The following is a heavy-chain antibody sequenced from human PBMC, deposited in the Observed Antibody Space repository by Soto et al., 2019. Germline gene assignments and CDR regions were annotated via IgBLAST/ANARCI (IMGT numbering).Heavy chain of an antibody. J-gene: IGHJ4*02. V-gene: IGHV6-1*01. D-gene: IGHD6-19*01. CDR1: GDSVSSNSAA. Sequence: QVQLQQSGPGLVKPSQTLSLTCAISGDSVSSNSAAWNWIRQSPSRGLEWLGRTYYRSKWYNDYAVSVKSRITINPDTSKNQFSLQLNSVTPEDTAVYYCARSIPHPSSGWYLGGFDYWGQGTLVTVSS. CDR2: TYYRSKWYN. CDR3: ARSIPHPSSGWYLGGFDY.